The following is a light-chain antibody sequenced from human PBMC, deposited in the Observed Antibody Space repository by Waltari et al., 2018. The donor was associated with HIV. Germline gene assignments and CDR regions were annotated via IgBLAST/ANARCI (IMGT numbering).Light chain of an antibody. CDR2: EVS. CDR3: DSYTSTTTRV. Sequence: QSALTQPASVSGSPGQSITISCTGTSSDVGGYELVSWYQVHPGKVPKLMIFEVSNRPSGVSKRFSGAKSGNTASLTISGLQAEDEALYYCDSYTSTTTRVFGGGTKLTVL. CDR1: SSDVGGYEL. J-gene: IGLJ3*02. V-gene: IGLV2-14*01.